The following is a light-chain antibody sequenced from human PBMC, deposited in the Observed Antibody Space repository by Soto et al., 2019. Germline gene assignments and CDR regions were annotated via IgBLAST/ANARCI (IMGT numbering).Light chain of an antibody. V-gene: IGLV1-44*01. Sequence: QSVLTQPPSASGTPGQSVTISCSGSSSNIGDNTVNWYQQLPGTAPKLLIYSNDQRSSGVPDRFSGSKSGTSASLAISGLQSEDEADYYCVAWDDSLDGVVFGGGTKRTVL. J-gene: IGLJ2*01. CDR1: SSNIGDNT. CDR3: VAWDDSLDGVV. CDR2: SND.